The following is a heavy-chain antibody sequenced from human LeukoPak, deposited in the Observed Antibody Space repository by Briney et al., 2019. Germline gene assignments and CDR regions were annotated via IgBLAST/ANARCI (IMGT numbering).Heavy chain of an antibody. CDR2: ISGSGGST. J-gene: IGHJ4*02. D-gene: IGHD2-2*01. CDR1: GFTVSSNY. CDR3: AKHCSSTSCYF. Sequence: GGSLRLSCAASGFTVSSNYMSWVRQAPGKGLEWVSAISGSGGSTYYADSVKGRFTISRDNSKNTLYLQMNSLRAEDTAVYYCAKHCSSTSCYFWGQGTLVTVSS. V-gene: IGHV3-23*01.